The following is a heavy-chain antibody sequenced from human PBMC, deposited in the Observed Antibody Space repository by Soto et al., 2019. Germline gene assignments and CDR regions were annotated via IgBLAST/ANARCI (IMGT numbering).Heavy chain of an antibody. CDR1: GDSVSSNSAT. V-gene: IGHV6-1*01. D-gene: IGHD3-10*01. CDR2: TYYRSRWYN. J-gene: IGHJ3*02. Sequence: PSQTLSLTCAISGDSVSSNSATWSWIRQSPSRGLEWLGRTYYRSRWYNDCAPSVKSRITINPDTSKNHFFLQLSSVTPEDTAVYYCARERGFLSEAFDIWGRGTVVTVSS. CDR3: ARERGFLSEAFDI.